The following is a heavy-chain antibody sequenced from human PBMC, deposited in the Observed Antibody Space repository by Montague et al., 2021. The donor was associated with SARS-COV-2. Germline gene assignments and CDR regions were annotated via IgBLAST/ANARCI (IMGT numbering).Heavy chain of an antibody. V-gene: IGHV4-39*01. J-gene: IGHJ4*02. CDR2: ISSSGYT. CDR3: ARDYDVYLDF. CDR1: GGSIRSSSFY. Sequence: SETLSLTCTVSGGSIRSSSFYWGWIRQPPGKGLEWIGSISSSGYTYYNPSLKSRVTIFVDTSKNQFSLKLSSVTAADTAVYYCARDYDVYLDFWGQGNLVTVSS. D-gene: IGHD4-17*01.